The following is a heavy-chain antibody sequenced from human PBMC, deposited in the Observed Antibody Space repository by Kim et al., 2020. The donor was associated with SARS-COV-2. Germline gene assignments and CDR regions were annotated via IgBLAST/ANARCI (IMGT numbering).Heavy chain of an antibody. D-gene: IGHD6-13*01. CDR2: ISSSSSYT. CDR1: GFTFSDYY. Sequence: GGSLRLSCAASGFTFSDYYMSWIRQAPGKGLEWVSYISSSSSYTNYADSVKGRFTISRDNAKNSLYLQMNSLRAEDTAVYYCARLRSSSWYSYYYYGMDVWGQGTTVTVSS. V-gene: IGHV3-11*06. J-gene: IGHJ6*02. CDR3: ARLRSSSWYSYYYYGMDV.